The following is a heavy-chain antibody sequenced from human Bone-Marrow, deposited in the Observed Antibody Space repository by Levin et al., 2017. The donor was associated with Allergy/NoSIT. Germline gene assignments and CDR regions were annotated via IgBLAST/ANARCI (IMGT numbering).Heavy chain of an antibody. V-gene: IGHV3-33*01. CDR2: IWYDGSNK. Sequence: SCAASGFTFSDFGIHWVRQAPGKGLEWVAGIWYDGSNKYYTDSVKGRLTIPRDNSKHTLYVQMDSLRAEDTAVYYCARDRYSAVAGIDWTHPLHYCGEGTLVTVSS. J-gene: IGHJ4*02. CDR3: ARDRYSAVAGIDWTHPLHY. D-gene: IGHD6-19*01. CDR1: GFTFSDFG.